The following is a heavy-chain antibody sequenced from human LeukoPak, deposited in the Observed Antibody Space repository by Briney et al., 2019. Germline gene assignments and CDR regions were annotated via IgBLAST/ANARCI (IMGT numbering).Heavy chain of an antibody. J-gene: IGHJ4*02. CDR1: GFTFNPYS. D-gene: IGHD4-23*01. Sequence: GGSLRLSCAASGFTFNPYSMNWVRHAPGKGLEWVSYISTSTRTIYYADSVKGRFTISRDNANNSLYLQMNSLRGEDTAVYYCARVGVYGGFDYWGQGTLVTVSS. CDR2: ISTSTRTI. V-gene: IGHV3-48*01. CDR3: ARVGVYGGFDY.